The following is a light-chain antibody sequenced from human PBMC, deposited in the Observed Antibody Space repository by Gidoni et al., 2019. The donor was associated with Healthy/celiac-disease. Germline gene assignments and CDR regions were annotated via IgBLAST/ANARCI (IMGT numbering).Light chain of an antibody. V-gene: IGLV1-47*01. CDR1: SSNIGSNY. J-gene: IGLJ3*02. CDR3: AAWDDSLSGWV. Sequence: QAVVTPAPSASGTPGQRITISGSGSSSNIGSNYVYWYQHLPGTAPKLLIYRNNQRPSGVPDRFSGSKSGTSASLAISGLRSEDEADYYCAAWDDSLSGWVFGGGTKLTVL. CDR2: RNN.